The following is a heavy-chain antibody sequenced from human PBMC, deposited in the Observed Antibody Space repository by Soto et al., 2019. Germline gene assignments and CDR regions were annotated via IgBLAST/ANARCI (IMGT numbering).Heavy chain of an antibody. Sequence: SLTCAVYGGSFSGYYWSWIRQPPGKGLEWIGEINHSGSTNYNPSLKSRVTISVDTSKNQFSLKLSSVTAADTAVYYCARAGRRGYSYGYVLDYWGQGTLVTVSS. CDR2: INHSGST. CDR1: GGSFSGYY. J-gene: IGHJ4*02. V-gene: IGHV4-34*01. CDR3: ARAGRRGYSYGYVLDY. D-gene: IGHD5-18*01.